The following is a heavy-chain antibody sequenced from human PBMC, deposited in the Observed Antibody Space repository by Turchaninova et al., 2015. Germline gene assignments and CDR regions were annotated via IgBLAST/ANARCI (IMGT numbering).Heavy chain of an antibody. J-gene: IGHJ4*02. CDR2: INHSGST. Sequence: QLQLQQWGAGLLKPSETLSLTCAVYGGSFSGYYWSWIRQPPGKGLEWIGEINHSGSTNYNPSLKSRVTISVDTSKNQFSLKLSSVTAADTAVYYCARRSSGRAPFRYWGQGTLVTVSS. CDR3: ARRSSGRAPFRY. CDR1: GGSFSGYY. V-gene: IGHV4-34*01. D-gene: IGHD6-19*01.